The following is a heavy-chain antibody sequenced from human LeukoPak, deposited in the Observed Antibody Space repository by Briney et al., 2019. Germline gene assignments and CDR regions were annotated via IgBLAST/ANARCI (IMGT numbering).Heavy chain of an antibody. CDR2: IRYDGSNK. D-gene: IGHD5-18*01. V-gene: IGHV3-30*02. CDR1: GFTFSSYG. J-gene: IGHJ4*02. CDR3: AKNRYSYGPFDY. Sequence: GGSLRLSCAASGFTFSSYGMHWVRQAPGKGLEWVAFIRYDGSNKYYVDSVKGRFTISRDNSKNTLYLQMNSLRAEDTAVYYCAKNRYSYGPFDYWGQGTLVTVSS.